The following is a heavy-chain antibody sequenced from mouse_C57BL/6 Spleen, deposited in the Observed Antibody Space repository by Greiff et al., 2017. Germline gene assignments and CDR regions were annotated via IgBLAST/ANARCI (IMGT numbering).Heavy chain of an antibody. CDR1: GYTFTSYW. J-gene: IGHJ4*01. CDR3: ARGTYGYAYARDY. D-gene: IGHD2-2*01. CDR2: IDPSDSYT. V-gene: IGHV1-50*01. Sequence: VQLQQSGAELVKPGASVKLSCKASGYTFTSYWMQWVKQRPGQGLEWIGEIDPSDSYTNYNQKFKGKATLTVDTSSSTAYMQLSSLTSEDSAVYYCARGTYGYAYARDYWGQGTSVTVSS.